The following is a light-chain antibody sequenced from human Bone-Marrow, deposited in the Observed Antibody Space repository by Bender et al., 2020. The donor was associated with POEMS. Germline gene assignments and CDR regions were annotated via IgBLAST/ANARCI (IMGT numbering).Light chain of an antibody. Sequence: QSALSQPASVSGSPGQSITISCTGTSSDVGSYYLVSWYQQRPGKAPKAMIYEVSKWPSGVSNRFSGSKSGNTATLTISGLQAEDEADYYCCSYAGSRTSVFGTGTKVTVL. CDR2: EVS. J-gene: IGLJ1*01. CDR3: CSYAGSRTSV. CDR1: SSDVGSYYL. V-gene: IGLV2-23*02.